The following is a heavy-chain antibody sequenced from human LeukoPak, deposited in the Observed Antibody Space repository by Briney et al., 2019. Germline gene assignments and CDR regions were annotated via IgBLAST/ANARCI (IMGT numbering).Heavy chain of an antibody. D-gene: IGHD4-11*01. V-gene: IGHV3-53*04. J-gene: IGHJ4*02. CDR3: ARGMTNPFDY. CDR2: IYSGGST. Sequence: PGGSLRLSCAASGFTVSTNYMSWVRQAPGKGREWVSVIYSGGSTYYADSVKGRFTISRHNSENTLYLQMNSLRAEDTAVYYCARGMTNPFDYWGQGPLVTVSS. CDR1: GFTVSTNY.